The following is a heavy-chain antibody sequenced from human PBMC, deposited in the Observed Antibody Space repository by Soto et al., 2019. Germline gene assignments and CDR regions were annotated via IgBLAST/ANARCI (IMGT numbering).Heavy chain of an antibody. CDR1: GFTFDDYA. CDR2: INWSSGSI. D-gene: IGHD6-13*01. V-gene: IGHV3-9*01. CDR3: VKDESINWYSGHFRH. Sequence: AGGSLRLSCAASGFTFDDYAMHWVRQVPGKGLEWVSGINWSSGSIGYGDSVKGRFAISRDNAKNSLHLQMNSPSAEDTAFYYCVKDESINWYSGHFRHWGQGTLVTVSS. J-gene: IGHJ1*01.